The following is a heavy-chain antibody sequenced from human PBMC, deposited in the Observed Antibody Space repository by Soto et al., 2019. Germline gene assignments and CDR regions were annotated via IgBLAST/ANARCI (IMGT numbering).Heavy chain of an antibody. Sequence: GSLRLSCAASGFTFSSYGMHWVRQAPGKGLEWVAVISYDGSNKYYADSVKGRFTISRDNSKNTLYLQMNSLRAEDTAVYYCAKDIGYCSGGSCFNYYYYGMDVWGQGTTVTVSS. J-gene: IGHJ6*02. V-gene: IGHV3-30*18. D-gene: IGHD2-15*01. CDR1: GFTFSSYG. CDR3: AKDIGYCSGGSCFNYYYYGMDV. CDR2: ISYDGSNK.